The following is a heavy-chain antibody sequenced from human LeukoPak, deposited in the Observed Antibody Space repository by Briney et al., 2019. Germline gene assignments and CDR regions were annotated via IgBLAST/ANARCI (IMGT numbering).Heavy chain of an antibody. D-gene: IGHD3-10*01. CDR1: GGTFSSYA. V-gene: IGHV1-69*04. J-gene: IGHJ4*02. Sequence: SVKVSCKASGGTFSSYAISWVRQAPGQGLEWMGRIIPILGIANYAQKFQGRVTITADKSTSTAYMELSSLRSEDTAVYYCARDKIHGSGSSDYWGQGTLVTVSS. CDR3: ARDKIHGSGSSDY. CDR2: IIPILGIA.